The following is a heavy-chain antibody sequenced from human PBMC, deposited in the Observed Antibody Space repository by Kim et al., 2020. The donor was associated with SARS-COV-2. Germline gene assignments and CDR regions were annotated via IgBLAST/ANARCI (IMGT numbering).Heavy chain of an antibody. J-gene: IGHJ4*02. CDR2: RGRST. Sequence: RGRSTNCGDSVKGRSTSTIARDNYKNTLYLRMNNLRAEDTGVYYCARVDYWGQGTLVTVSP. V-gene: IGHV3-66*01. CDR3: ARVDY.